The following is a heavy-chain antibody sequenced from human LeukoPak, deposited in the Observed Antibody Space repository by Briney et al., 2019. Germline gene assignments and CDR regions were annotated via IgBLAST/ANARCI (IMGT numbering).Heavy chain of an antibody. CDR2: ITGSGAGT. V-gene: IGHV3-23*01. D-gene: IGHD5-18*01. Sequence: GGSLRLSCAASGYTFSSYAMSWVRQAPGKGLEWVSGITGSGAGTYYADSVKGRFIISRDNSKNTLYLQMNSLTAEDTAVYYCAKGGVTWIQLWDYWGQGTLVTVSS. CDR1: GYTFSSYA. J-gene: IGHJ4*02. CDR3: AKGGVTWIQLWDY.